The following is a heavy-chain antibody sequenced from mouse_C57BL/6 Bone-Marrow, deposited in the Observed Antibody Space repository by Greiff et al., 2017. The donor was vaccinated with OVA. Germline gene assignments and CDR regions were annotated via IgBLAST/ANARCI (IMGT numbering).Heavy chain of an antibody. Sequence: DVQLQESGPELVKPGASVKIPCKASGYTFTDYNMDWVKQSHGKSLEWIGDINPNNGGTIYNQKFKGKATLTVDKSSSTAYMELRSLTSEDTAVYYCARSGSPYYAMDYWGQGTSVTVSS. CDR3: ARSGSPYYAMDY. CDR2: INPNNGGT. CDR1: GYTFTDYN. V-gene: IGHV1-18*01. D-gene: IGHD1-1*01. J-gene: IGHJ4*01.